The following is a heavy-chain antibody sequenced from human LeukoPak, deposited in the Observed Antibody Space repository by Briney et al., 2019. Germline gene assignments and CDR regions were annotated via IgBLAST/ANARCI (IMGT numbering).Heavy chain of an antibody. D-gene: IGHD4-23*01. CDR3: AREKNGNEPFDY. V-gene: IGHV4-59*01. CDR1: GGSMSYCY. CDR2: LYNTRNT. J-gene: IGHJ4*02. Sequence: SETLSLTCTVSGGSMSYCYWSWIRQPPGKGLEWIGYLYNTRNTYYNPSLKSRVTISVDTSKNQFSLKVSSVTAADTAVYYCAREKNGNEPFDYWGQGTLVTVSS.